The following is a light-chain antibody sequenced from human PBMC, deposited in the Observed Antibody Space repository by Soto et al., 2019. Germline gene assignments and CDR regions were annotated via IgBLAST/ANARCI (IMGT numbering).Light chain of an antibody. Sequence: NFMLTQPHSVSESPGKTVTISCTRSSGSIASNYVQWYQQRPGSAPTTVIYEDNQSPSGVPDRFSGSIDSSSNSASLTISGLKTEDEADYYCQSYDSSKRGVFGTGTKLTVL. CDR3: QSYDSSKRGV. J-gene: IGLJ1*01. V-gene: IGLV6-57*03. CDR2: EDN. CDR1: SGSIASNY.